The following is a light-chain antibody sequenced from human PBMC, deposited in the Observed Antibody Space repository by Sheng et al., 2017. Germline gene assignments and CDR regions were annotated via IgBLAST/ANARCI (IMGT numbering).Light chain of an antibody. V-gene: IGKV1-17*01. J-gene: IGKJ1*01. CDR3: LQHQTYPWT. CDR2: GAS. CDR1: QDIRGD. Sequence: DIQMTQSPSSLSASIGDRVTITCRASQDIRGDLNWFQQKPGKAPKRLIYGASTLQRGAPSRFGGSGSGTEFTLTISGLQAEDVATYFCLQHQTYPWTFGQGTKVEVK.